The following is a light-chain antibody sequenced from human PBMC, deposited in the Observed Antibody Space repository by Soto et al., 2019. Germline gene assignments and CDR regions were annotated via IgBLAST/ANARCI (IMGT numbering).Light chain of an antibody. CDR1: SSNIGAGYD. V-gene: IGLV1-40*01. CDR3: QSYDSTLSARYV. CDR2: GNT. J-gene: IGLJ1*01. Sequence: QSVLTQPPSVSGAPGQRVTISCTGSSSNIGAGYDVHWYQQRPGTAPRLLIFGNTTRPSGVPDRFSGSKSGTSASLAITGLHAEDEGDYYCQSYDSTLSARYVFGTGTKGTVL.